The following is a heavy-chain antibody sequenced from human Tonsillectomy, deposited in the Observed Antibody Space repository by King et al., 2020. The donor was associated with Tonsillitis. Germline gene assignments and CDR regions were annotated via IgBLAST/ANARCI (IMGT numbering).Heavy chain of an antibody. Sequence: LQLVQSGGGLVKSGGSLRLSCAASGFTFSNARMSWVRQAPGKGLEWGGRIESKTDGGTTDYAAPVKGRFTISRDDSQNTLYLQMSSLKTEDTAVYYCTTTPGITIFGVVNDYWGQGTLVTVSS. V-gene: IGHV3-15*04. CDR3: TTTPGITIFGVVNDY. CDR1: GFTFSNAR. D-gene: IGHD3-3*01. CDR2: IESKTDGGTT. J-gene: IGHJ4*02.